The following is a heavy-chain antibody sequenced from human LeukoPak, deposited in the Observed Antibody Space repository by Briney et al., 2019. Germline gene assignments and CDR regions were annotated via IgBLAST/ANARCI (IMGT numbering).Heavy chain of an antibody. V-gene: IGHV1-69*13. Sequence: SVKVSCNAFGGTFSSYAISWVRQAPGQGLEWMGGIIPVFNTANYAKKFQGRVTITADESTSTAYMELSSLRSEDTAMYYCATITIFGVVIKAYHFDYWGQGTLVTVSS. D-gene: IGHD3-3*01. CDR2: IIPVFNTA. J-gene: IGHJ4*02. CDR1: GGTFSSYA. CDR3: ATITIFGVVIKAYHFDY.